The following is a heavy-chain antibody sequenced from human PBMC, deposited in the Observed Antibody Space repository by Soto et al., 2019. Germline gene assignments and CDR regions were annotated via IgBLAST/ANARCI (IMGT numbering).Heavy chain of an antibody. CDR1: GGTFSSYA. CDR3: ARTPLYSSGPNWFDP. D-gene: IGHD6-19*01. J-gene: IGHJ5*02. CDR2: IIPIFGTA. V-gene: IGHV1-69*13. Sequence: SVKVSCKASGGTFSSYAISWVRQAPGQGLEWMGGIIPIFGTANYAQKFQGRVTITADESTSTAYMELSSLRSEDTAVYYCARTPLYSSGPNWFDPWGQGTLVTSPQ.